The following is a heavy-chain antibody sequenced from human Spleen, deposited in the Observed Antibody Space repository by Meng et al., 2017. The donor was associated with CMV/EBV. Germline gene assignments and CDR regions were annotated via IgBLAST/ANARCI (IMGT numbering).Heavy chain of an antibody. Sequence: SETLSLTCTVSGGAVCSGSYYWAWMRQTPGKGLEWIGYGLSTPSSASTKYRPSLESRITISFDTSKNQVSLRLISVTAADTAIYYCARWNSYFSFYFDYWCPGSLVTVSS. D-gene: IGHD1/OR15-1a*01. CDR2: STPSSAST. CDR3: ARWNSYFSFYFDY. V-gene: IGHV4-61*01. CDR1: GGAVCSGSYY. J-gene: IGHJ4*02.